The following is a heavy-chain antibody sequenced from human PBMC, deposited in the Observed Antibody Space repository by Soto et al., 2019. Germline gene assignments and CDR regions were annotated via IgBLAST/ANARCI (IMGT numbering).Heavy chain of an antibody. J-gene: IGHJ4*02. CDR2: IKQDGSEK. Sequence: SGGSLRLSCAASGFTCSSYWRSWVLQAPGKELEWVANIKQDGSEKYYVDSVKGRFTISRDNAKNSLYLQMNSLRAEDTAVYYCASDLTYYYDSSGYYPTDYWGQGTLVTVSS. D-gene: IGHD3-22*01. CDR3: ASDLTYYYDSSGYYPTDY. CDR1: GFTCSSYW. V-gene: IGHV3-7*04.